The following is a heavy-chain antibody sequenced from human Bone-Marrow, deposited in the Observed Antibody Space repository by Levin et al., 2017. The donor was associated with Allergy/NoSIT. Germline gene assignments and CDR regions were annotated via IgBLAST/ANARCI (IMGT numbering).Heavy chain of an antibody. Sequence: GGSLRLSCSASGFTFRSYAMHWVRQAPGKGLEYVSAISSNGGSTYYADSVKGRFTISRDNSKNTLYLQMSSLRAEDTAVYYCIKAITVATPFDYWGQGTLVTVSS. CDR2: ISSNGGST. V-gene: IGHV3-64D*06. J-gene: IGHJ4*02. D-gene: IGHD4-23*01. CDR3: IKAITVATPFDY. CDR1: GFTFRSYA.